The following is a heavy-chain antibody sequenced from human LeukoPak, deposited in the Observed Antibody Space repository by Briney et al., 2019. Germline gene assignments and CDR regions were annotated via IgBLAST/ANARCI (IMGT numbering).Heavy chain of an antibody. CDR2: ISGSGGST. V-gene: IGHV3-23*01. Sequence: PGGSLRLSCAASGFTFSSYAMSWVRQAPGKGLEWVSAISGSGGSTYYADSVKGRFTISRDNSKNTLYLQMNSLRAEDTAVYYCAKGDRITMIVAVDYWGQGTLVTVSS. J-gene: IGHJ4*02. CDR3: AKGDRITMIVAVDY. D-gene: IGHD3-22*01. CDR1: GFTFSSYA.